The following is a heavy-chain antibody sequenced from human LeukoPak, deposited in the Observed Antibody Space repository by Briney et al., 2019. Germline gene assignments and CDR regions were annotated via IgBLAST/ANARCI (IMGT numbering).Heavy chain of an antibody. Sequence: SETLSLTCAVYGGSFSGYYWSWIRQPPGKGLEWIGEINHSGSTNYNPSLKSRVTISVDTSKNQFSLNLSSVTAADRAVYYCATSDSSGYYSVGPPYYDYWGQGTLVTVSS. CDR1: GGSFSGYY. J-gene: IGHJ4*02. CDR3: ATSDSSGYYSVGPPYYDY. V-gene: IGHV4-34*01. CDR2: INHSGST. D-gene: IGHD3-22*01.